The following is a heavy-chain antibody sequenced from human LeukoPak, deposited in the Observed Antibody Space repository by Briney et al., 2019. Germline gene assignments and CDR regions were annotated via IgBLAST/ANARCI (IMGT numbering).Heavy chain of an antibody. CDR2: ISANNGDT. Sequence: GASVKVSCKASGYTFSSHGITWVRQAPGRGLEWMGWISANNGDTNYAQKLQGRVTVTTDTSTSIAYMELRSLRSGDTAVYYCAREGTAGRYYFDYWGQGTLVTVSS. J-gene: IGHJ4*02. CDR1: GYTFSSHG. D-gene: IGHD3-10*01. V-gene: IGHV1-18*01. CDR3: AREGTAGRYYFDY.